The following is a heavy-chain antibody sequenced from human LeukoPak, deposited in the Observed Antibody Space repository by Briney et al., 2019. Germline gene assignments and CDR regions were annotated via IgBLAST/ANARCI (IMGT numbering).Heavy chain of an antibody. V-gene: IGHV1-2*02. CDR1: GYTFTGYY. D-gene: IGHD1-26*01. CDR2: INPNSGGT. J-gene: IGHJ4*02. Sequence: GSVKVSCQASGYTFTGYYMHWVRQAPGQGLEWMGWINPNSGGTNYAQKFQGRVTMTRDTSISTAYMELSGLRSDDTAVYYCARGPIVGASQYCYFDYWGQGALVTVSS. CDR3: ARGPIVGASQYCYFDY.